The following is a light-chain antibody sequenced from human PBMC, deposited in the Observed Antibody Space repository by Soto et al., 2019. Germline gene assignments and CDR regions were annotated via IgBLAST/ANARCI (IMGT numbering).Light chain of an antibody. J-gene: IGKJ2*01. Sequence: EFVLTQSPATLSLSPGEGATLSCRASQSVSSYLAWYQQKPGQAPRLLIYDSSNRATGIPARFSGSGSGTDFTLTISSLEPEDFAVYYCQQRSNWPPTFGQGTKLEIK. CDR1: QSVSSY. CDR3: QQRSNWPPT. CDR2: DSS. V-gene: IGKV3-11*01.